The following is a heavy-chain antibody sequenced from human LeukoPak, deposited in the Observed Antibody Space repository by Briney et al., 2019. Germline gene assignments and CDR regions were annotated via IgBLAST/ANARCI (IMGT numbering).Heavy chain of an antibody. CDR2: ISNSGDRT. Sequence: GGSLRLSCAASGFTFSSYEMNWVRQAPGKGLGWVSGISNSGDRTYYADSVKGRFTISRDNSKNTLYLQMNRLRAEDTPVYYGAKDTRSWAINWFHSWGQGTLVTVSS. J-gene: IGHJ5*01. D-gene: IGHD2-2*01. CDR3: AKDTRSWAINWFHS. V-gene: IGHV3-23*01. CDR1: GFTFSSYE.